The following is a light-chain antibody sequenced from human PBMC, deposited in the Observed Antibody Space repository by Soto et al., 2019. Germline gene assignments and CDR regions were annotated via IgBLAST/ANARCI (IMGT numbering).Light chain of an antibody. CDR3: ISYTSTSTYV. Sequence: QSVLTQPPSVSAAPGQKVTISCSGSSSNIGNNYVSWYQQLPGKAPKLMIFEVSNRPSGVSDRFSGSKSDNTASLTITGLQPADEADYYCISYTSTSTYVFGTGTKLTVL. CDR2: EVS. J-gene: IGLJ1*01. V-gene: IGLV2-14*01. CDR1: SSNIGNNY.